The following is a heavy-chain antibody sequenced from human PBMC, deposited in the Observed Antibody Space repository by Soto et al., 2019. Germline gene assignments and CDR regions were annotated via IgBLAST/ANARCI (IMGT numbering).Heavy chain of an antibody. CDR1: GFTFSSYG. V-gene: IGHV3-30*18. CDR2: ISYDGSNK. CDR3: AKGLIAAASLFDY. Sequence: GGSLRLSCAASGFTFSSYGMHWVRQAPGKGLEWVAVISYDGSNKYYADSVKGRFTISRDNSKNTLYLQMNSLRAEDTAVYYCAKGLIAAASLFDYWGQGTLVTVSS. J-gene: IGHJ4*02. D-gene: IGHD6-13*01.